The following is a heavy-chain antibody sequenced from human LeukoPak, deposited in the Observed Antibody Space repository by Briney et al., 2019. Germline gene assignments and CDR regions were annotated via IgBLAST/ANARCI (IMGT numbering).Heavy chain of an antibody. CDR1: ASGDDFSSHS. CDR3: AREWNSRATFDY. J-gene: IGHJ4*02. Sequence: GGSLRLSCRASASGDDFSSHSMNWVRQDPGNGLEWTSYIHSSGNYIFDAASVKGRFTVSRDNAWNSLYLQMNSLRVEDTALYYCAREWNSRATFDYWGQGTLVTVSS. V-gene: IGHV3-21*05. D-gene: IGHD1-1*01. CDR2: IHSSGNYI.